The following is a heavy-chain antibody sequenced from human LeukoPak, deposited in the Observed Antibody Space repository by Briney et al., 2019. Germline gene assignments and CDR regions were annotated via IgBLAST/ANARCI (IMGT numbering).Heavy chain of an antibody. CDR2: ISGSGGST. D-gene: IGHD3-22*01. Sequence: GGSLRLSCEASGFTFSTYAMSWVRQAPGKGLEWVSAISGSGGSTYYADSVKGRFTISRDNSKNTLYLQMNSLRAEDTAVYYCAKSYDSSGYYQGYFDYWGQGTLVTVSS. J-gene: IGHJ4*02. V-gene: IGHV3-23*01. CDR1: GFTFSTYA. CDR3: AKSYDSSGYYQGYFDY.